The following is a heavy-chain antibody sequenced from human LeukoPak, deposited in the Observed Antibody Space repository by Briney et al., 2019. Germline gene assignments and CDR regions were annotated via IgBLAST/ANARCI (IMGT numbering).Heavy chain of an antibody. CDR3: AIWREGVQGTYLDY. D-gene: IGHD3-10*01. Sequence: GGSLRLSCAASGFTFSSYAMSWVRQAPGKGLEWVSAISGSGGSTYYADSVKGRFTISRDNSKNTLYLQMNSLRAEDTALYYCAIWREGVQGTYLDYWGQGTLVTVSS. J-gene: IGHJ4*02. V-gene: IGHV3-23*01. CDR2: ISGSGGST. CDR1: GFTFSSYA.